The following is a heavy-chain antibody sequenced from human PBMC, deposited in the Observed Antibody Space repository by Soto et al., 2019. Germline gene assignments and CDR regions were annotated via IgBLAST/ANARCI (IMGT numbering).Heavy chain of an antibody. CDR3: ARGNYIWGSYRPGHY. V-gene: IGHV1-8*01. CDR2: MNPNSGNT. Sequence: ASVKVSCKASGYTFTSYDINWVRQATGQGLEWMGWMNPNSGNTGYAQKFQGRVTMTRNTSISTAYMELSSLRPEDTAVYYCARGNYIWGSYRPGHYWGQGALVTVSS. D-gene: IGHD3-16*02. J-gene: IGHJ4*02. CDR1: GYTFTSYD.